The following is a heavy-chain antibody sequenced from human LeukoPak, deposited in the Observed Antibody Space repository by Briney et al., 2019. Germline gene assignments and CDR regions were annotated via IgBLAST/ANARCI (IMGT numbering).Heavy chain of an antibody. CDR3: ARLFNPTGDGDYYYYYMDV. CDR2: ISSSSSYI. V-gene: IGHV3-21*04. CDR1: GFTFSSYS. J-gene: IGHJ6*03. D-gene: IGHD7-27*01. Sequence: GGSLRLSCAASGFTFSSYSMNWVRQAPGKGLEWVSSISSSSSYIYYADSVKGRFTISRDNAKNSLYLQMNSLRAEDTALYHCARLFNPTGDGDYYYYYMDVWGKGTTVTVSS.